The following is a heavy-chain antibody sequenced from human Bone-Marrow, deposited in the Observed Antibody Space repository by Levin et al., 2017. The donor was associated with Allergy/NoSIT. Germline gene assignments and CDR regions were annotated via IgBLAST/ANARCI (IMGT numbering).Heavy chain of an antibody. J-gene: IGHJ4*02. V-gene: IGHV3-15*01. D-gene: IGHD1-26*01. CDR2: IKSETDGGTI. CDR3: TTEVWEQKVRDDY. Sequence: GGSLRLSCAASGFSFTKVWMTWVRQAPGKGLEWVGRIKSETDGGTIDYAAPVKGRFTISRDDSKSTLYLQMNSLKTEDTAVYYCTTEVWEQKVRDDYWGQGTQVTVSS. CDR1: GFSFTKVW.